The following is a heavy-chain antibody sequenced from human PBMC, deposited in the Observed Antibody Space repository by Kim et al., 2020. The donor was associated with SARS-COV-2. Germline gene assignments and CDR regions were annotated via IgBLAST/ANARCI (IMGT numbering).Heavy chain of an antibody. Sequence: NYNPSLKSRVTISVDTSKNQFSLKLSAVTAADTAVYYCATGYNGNYLLSRWGQGTLVTVSS. V-gene: IGHV4-34*01. CDR3: ATGYNGNYLLSR. J-gene: IGHJ4*02. D-gene: IGHD1-7*01.